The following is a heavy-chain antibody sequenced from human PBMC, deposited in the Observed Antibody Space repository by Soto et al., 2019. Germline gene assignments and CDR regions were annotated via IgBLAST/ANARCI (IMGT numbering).Heavy chain of an antibody. CDR2: INPDNGHT. J-gene: IGHJ3*01. V-gene: IGHV1-3*01. CDR3: AIDILSVGPRANDAVDV. CDR1: GFSFSDNL. Sequence: QVQLVQSGAEVRKPGASVNMSCRASGFSFSDNLINWVRQAPGQSLEWMGGINPDNGHTRYSQTFQGRVTISRHSSASIAYVEVSDLTSEDTAVYYCAIDILSVGPRANDAVDVGGQWTMVTVSS. D-gene: IGHD2-15*01.